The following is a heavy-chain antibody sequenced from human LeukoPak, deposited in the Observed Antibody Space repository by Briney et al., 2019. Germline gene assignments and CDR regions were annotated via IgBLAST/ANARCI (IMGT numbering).Heavy chain of an antibody. CDR2: IDSGGGAT. Sequence: GGSLRLSCAASGFTFSAYSMNWVRLAPGKGLEWISFIDSGGGATYYADSVKGRFTISRDNAKNSLYLQMNGLRDEDTADYYCARVGFAGSSGGDYWGQGTLVTVSS. D-gene: IGHD2-15*01. CDR1: GFTFSAYS. J-gene: IGHJ4*02. V-gene: IGHV3-48*02. CDR3: ARVGFAGSSGGDY.